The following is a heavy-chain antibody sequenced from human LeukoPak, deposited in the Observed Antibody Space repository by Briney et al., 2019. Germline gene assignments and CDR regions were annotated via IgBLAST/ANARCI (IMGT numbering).Heavy chain of an antibody. Sequence: PSETLSLTCTVSGGSISSYYWSWIRQPPGKGLEWIGYIYYSGSTNYNPSLKSRVTITVDTSKNQFSLKLSSVTAADTAVYYCASNYYGSGSLDYWGQGNLVTVSS. CDR1: GGSISSYY. V-gene: IGHV4-59*08. CDR2: IYYSGST. D-gene: IGHD3-10*01. CDR3: ASNYYGSGSLDY. J-gene: IGHJ4*02.